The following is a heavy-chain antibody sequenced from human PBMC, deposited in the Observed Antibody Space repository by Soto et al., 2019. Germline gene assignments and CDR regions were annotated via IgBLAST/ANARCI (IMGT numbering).Heavy chain of an antibody. J-gene: IGHJ6*02. D-gene: IGHD5-12*01. Sequence: KTSETLSLTCAVYGGSVNGYYWNWIRQPPGKGLEWIGEINHTGGTHYNPSLKSRVTISVDTSNNQFSLKLTSVTAADTAVYYCARDLPYEAKSYYYGMGVWGQGTTVTVSS. CDR3: ARDLPYEAKSYYYGMGV. CDR1: GGSVNGYY. V-gene: IGHV4-34*09. CDR2: INHTGGT.